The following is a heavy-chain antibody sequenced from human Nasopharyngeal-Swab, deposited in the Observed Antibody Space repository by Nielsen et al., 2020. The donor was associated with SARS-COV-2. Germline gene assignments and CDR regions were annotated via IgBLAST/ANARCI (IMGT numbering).Heavy chain of an antibody. CDR2: ISGSDYST. D-gene: IGHD5-12*01. J-gene: IGHJ6*02. CDR1: GFTVSSNY. CDR3: AKDRDSGDDSDDYYHYYGMDV. Sequence: AGSLRLSCAASGFTVSSNYMSWVRQAPGKGLEWVSVISGSDYSTKYADSVKGRFTISRDNSKNTVNLQMNSLRAEDTAIYYCAKDRDSGDDSDDYYHYYGMDVWGQGTTVTVSS. V-gene: IGHV3-23*01.